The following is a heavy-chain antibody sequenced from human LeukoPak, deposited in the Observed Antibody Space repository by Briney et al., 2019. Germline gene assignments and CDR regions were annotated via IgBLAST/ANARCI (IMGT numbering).Heavy chain of an antibody. Sequence: PGGSLRLSCAASGFTFSSYSMNWVRQAPGKGLEWVSSISGSSSYIYYADSVKGRFTISRDNAKNSLYLQMNSLRAEDTAVYYCARDGGHYDILTGYYNEFDYWGQGTLVTVSS. J-gene: IGHJ4*02. V-gene: IGHV3-21*01. CDR1: GFTFSSYS. D-gene: IGHD3-9*01. CDR2: ISGSSSYI. CDR3: ARDGGHYDILTGYYNEFDY.